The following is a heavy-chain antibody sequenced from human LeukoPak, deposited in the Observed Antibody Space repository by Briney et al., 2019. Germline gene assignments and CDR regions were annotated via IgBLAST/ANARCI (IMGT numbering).Heavy chain of an antibody. CDR1: GGSFSGYS. V-gene: IGHV4-30-2*01. CDR3: AREPLHGRYCSGGSCYFGAFDI. Sequence: PSETLSLTCAVYGGSFSGYSWSWIRQPPGKGLEWIGYIYHSGSTYYNPSLKSRVTISVDRSKNQFSLKLSSVTAADTAVYYCAREPLHGRYCSGGSCYFGAFDIWGQGTMVTVSS. CDR2: IYHSGST. J-gene: IGHJ3*02. D-gene: IGHD2-15*01.